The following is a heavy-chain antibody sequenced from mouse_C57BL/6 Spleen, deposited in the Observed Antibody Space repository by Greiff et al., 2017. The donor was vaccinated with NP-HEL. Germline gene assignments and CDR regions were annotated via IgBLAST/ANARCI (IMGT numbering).Heavy chain of an antibody. CDR1: GYTFTSYW. V-gene: IGHV1-64*01. CDR2: IYPNSGST. J-gene: IGHJ4*01. CDR3: ARKSPYYAMDY. Sequence: QVQLQQPGAELVKPGASVKLSCKASGYTFTSYWMNWVKQRPGQGLEWIGMIYPNSGSTNYNEKFKSKATLTVDKSSSTAYMQLSSLTSEDSAVYYCARKSPYYAMDYWGQRNSVTVSS.